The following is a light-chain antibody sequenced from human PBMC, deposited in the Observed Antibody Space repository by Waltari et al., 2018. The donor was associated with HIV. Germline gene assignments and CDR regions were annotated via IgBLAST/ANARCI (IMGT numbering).Light chain of an antibody. CDR2: DDT. J-gene: IGLJ2*01. Sequence: SYELTQPPSVSVAPGETARITCGGNKIGRNTVHWYQQKPGQAPVLVMYDDTDRPSGIPERFSGSNSRNTATLTISRVEAGDEADYYCQVWDSSSVVFGGGTKLTVL. V-gene: IGLV3-21*04. CDR1: KIGRNT. CDR3: QVWDSSSVV.